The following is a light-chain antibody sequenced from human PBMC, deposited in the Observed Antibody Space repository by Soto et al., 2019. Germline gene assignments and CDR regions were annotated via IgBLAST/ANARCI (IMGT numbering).Light chain of an antibody. CDR3: QQVKTYPRT. CDR1: QAVPNN. J-gene: IGKJ4*01. CDR2: EES. Sequence: DIHLTQYPSFLSASVGDRVTITCRPSQAVPNNMAWYQQKPGKPPKLLIYEESTLNSGVPSRFSGRKSGTQFTLTIDSLQPEDFATYYCQQVKTYPRTFGGGTKVEIK. V-gene: IGKV1-9*01.